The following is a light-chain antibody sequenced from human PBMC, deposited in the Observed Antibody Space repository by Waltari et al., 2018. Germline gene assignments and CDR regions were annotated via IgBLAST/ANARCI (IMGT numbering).Light chain of an antibody. CDR3: QQGDTVPPT. Sequence: DVQMTQSPSSVSASVGDRLTITCRASQGISSALAWYQQKPGKAPKLLIYAASALQTGVPSRFGGSGSGTDFTLTISSLQPEDFATYYCQQGDTVPPTFGQGTKVEIK. V-gene: IGKV1-12*01. CDR2: AAS. CDR1: QGISSA. J-gene: IGKJ1*01.